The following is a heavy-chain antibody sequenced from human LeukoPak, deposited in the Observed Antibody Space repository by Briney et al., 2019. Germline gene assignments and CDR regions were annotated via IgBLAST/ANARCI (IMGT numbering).Heavy chain of an antibody. J-gene: IGHJ4*02. CDR2: ISSSSSTI. Sequence: GGSLRLSCAASGFTFSSYSMNWVRQAPGKGLEWVSYISSSSSTIYYADSVKGRFPISRDNAKNSLYLQMSSLRAEDTAVYSCARSYYGSGSYYPFDYWGQGTLVTVSS. V-gene: IGHV3-48*01. CDR1: GFTFSSYS. D-gene: IGHD3-10*01. CDR3: ARSYYGSGSYYPFDY.